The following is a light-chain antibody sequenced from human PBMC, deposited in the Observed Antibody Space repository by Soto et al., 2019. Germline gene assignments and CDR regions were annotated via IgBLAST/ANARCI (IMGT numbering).Light chain of an antibody. J-gene: IGLJ1*01. CDR2: EVV. CDR1: KSDIGVYDF. Sequence: QSVLTQPPSASGSPGQSVTISCTGTKSDIGVYDFVSWYQHHPGKAPRLIIYEVVQRPSGVPDRFSGSKSGNTASLTVSGLRVADGADYFCKSYAGSNTYVFGSGTKVPFL. V-gene: IGLV2-8*01. CDR3: KSYAGSNTYV.